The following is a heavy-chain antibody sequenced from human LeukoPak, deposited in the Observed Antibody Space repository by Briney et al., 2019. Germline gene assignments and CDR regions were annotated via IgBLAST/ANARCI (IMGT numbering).Heavy chain of an antibody. D-gene: IGHD3-10*01. CDR2: ISVYNGNT. Sequence: ASVKVSCKASGYTFTTFGISWVRQAPGQGLEWMGWISVYNGNTNYAQKFQGRVTMTTNTSTSTAYMELRSLRSDDTAVYYCARDPFGFGIDYWGQGTLVTVSS. CDR3: ARDPFGFGIDY. J-gene: IGHJ4*02. CDR1: GYTFTTFG. V-gene: IGHV1-18*01.